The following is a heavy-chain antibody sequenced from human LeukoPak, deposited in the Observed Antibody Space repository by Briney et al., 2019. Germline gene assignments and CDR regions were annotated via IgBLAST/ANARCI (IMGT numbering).Heavy chain of an antibody. CDR3: ARESIYYYYMDV. D-gene: IGHD2/OR15-2a*01. Sequence: GGSLRLSCAASGFIFDDYAMHWVRQAPGKGLEWVSGISWNSASIGCADSVKGRFTISRDNAKNTLYLQMNSLRAEDTAVYYCARESIYYYYMDVWGKGTTVTVSS. V-gene: IGHV3-9*01. CDR1: GFIFDDYA. CDR2: ISWNSASI. J-gene: IGHJ6*03.